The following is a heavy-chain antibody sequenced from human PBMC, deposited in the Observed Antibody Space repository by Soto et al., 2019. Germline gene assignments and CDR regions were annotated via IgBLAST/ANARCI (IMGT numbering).Heavy chain of an antibody. J-gene: IGHJ4*02. Sequence: ESGGGLVQPGGSLRLSCASSGFTFSTYSMSWVRQAPGKGLEWVSAISGTGGSAYYADSVKGRFTISRDNSKNTLYLQMNSLRAEDTAVYYCAKNWDTTSSSSSHWGQGTLVTVSS. V-gene: IGHV3-23*01. CDR3: AKNWDTTSSSSSH. D-gene: IGHD6-6*01. CDR2: ISGTGGSA. CDR1: GFTFSTYS.